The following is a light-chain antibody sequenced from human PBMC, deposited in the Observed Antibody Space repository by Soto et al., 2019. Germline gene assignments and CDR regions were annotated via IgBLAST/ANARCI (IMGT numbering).Light chain of an antibody. Sequence: EIVMTQSPATLSVSPGETATLSCRASQSVGSAVAWYQHKPGQAPRLLIVGASIRATGVPGRFSGGGSGTELNITISSLQSEDFEVYYCQQYKSWPPLTFGGGTTVEIK. CDR1: QSVGSA. V-gene: IGKV3-15*01. CDR2: GAS. CDR3: QQYKSWPPLT. J-gene: IGKJ4*01.